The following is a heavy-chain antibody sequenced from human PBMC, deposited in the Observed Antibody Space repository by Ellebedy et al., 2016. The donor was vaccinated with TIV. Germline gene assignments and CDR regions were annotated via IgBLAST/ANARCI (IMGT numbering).Heavy chain of an antibody. D-gene: IGHD1-26*01. CDR2: IYSRGDT. J-gene: IGHJ4*02. CDR1: GFTVGNNY. V-gene: IGHV3-53*01. CDR3: APRAIRAPN. Sequence: GGSLRLSXAASGFTVGNNYMSWVRQAPGKGLERVSLIYSRGDTAYADSVKGRFTISRDSSKNTLYLQMNSLRADDTAVYYCAPRAIRAPNWGQGTLITVSS.